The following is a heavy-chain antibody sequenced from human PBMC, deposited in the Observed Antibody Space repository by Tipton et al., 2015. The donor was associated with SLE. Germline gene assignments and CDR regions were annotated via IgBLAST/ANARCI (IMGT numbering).Heavy chain of an antibody. CDR1: GYTFTDYG. CDR3: ARDFFDRSGFFES. D-gene: IGHD3-22*01. J-gene: IGHJ4*02. V-gene: IGHV1-18*01. Sequence: QVQLVQSGAEVKKPGASVRVSCKASGYTFTDYGIIWVRQAPGQGLEWMGWINANNGNTNYAQKFQGRVRMTTETSTSTGYMELTSLRSDDTAVYYCARDFFDRSGFFESWGQGTLVTVSS. CDR2: INANNGNT.